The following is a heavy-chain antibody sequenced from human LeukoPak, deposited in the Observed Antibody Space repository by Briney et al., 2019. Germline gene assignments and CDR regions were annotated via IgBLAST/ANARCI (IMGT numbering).Heavy chain of an antibody. Sequence: GGSLRLSCTASGFIFSDHWMHWVRNAPGKGLVWVSRINNDGSSTIYSDSVKGRFTFSRDNAENTLFLEMSSLRVEDTAVYYCVRERNNFWSGHHSIFDSWGQGTLVTVSS. CDR3: VRERNNFWSGHHSIFDS. D-gene: IGHD3-3*01. J-gene: IGHJ4*02. V-gene: IGHV3-74*01. CDR2: INNDGSST. CDR1: GFIFSDHW.